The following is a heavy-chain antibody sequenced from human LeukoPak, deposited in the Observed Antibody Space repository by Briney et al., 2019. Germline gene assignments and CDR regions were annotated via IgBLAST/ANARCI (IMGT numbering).Heavy chain of an antibody. V-gene: IGHV4-39*07. Sequence: SETLSLTCTVSGVSISSSYSYWGWIRQPPGMGLEWIGEINHSGSTNYNPSLKSRVTISVDTSKNQFSLKLSSVTAADTAVYYCARRFRGYSGRFDPWGQGTLVTVSS. CDR2: INHSGST. CDR1: GVSISSSYSY. D-gene: IGHD5-12*01. CDR3: ARRFRGYSGRFDP. J-gene: IGHJ5*02.